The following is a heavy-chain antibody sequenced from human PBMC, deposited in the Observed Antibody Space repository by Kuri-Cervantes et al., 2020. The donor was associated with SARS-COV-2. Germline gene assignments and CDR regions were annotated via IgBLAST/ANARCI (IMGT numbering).Heavy chain of an antibody. D-gene: IGHD1-26*01. CDR3: ARGWDHYYYYYMDV. CDR2: IRYEGISK. J-gene: IGHJ6*03. CDR1: GFTFSNYG. V-gene: IGHV3-30*02. Sequence: GGSLRLSCAASGFTFSNYGMHWVRQAPGKGLEWVAFIRYEGISKYYVDSVKGRFTISRDNPKNTLFLHMNSLRAEDTAVYYCARGWDHYYYYYMDVWGKGTTVTVSS.